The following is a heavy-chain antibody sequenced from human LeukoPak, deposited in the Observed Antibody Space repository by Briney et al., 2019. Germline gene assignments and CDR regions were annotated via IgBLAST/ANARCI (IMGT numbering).Heavy chain of an antibody. D-gene: IGHD1-1*01. CDR3: AKDNKLEPNSLFDY. CDR2: ISSSGSTI. CDR1: GFTFSDYY. J-gene: IGHJ4*02. V-gene: IGHV3-11*01. Sequence: GGSLRLSCAASGFTFSDYYMSWIRQAPGKGLEWVSYISSSGSTIYYADSVKGRFTISRDNAKNSLYLQMNSLRAEDTAVYYCAKDNKLEPNSLFDYWGQGTLVTVSS.